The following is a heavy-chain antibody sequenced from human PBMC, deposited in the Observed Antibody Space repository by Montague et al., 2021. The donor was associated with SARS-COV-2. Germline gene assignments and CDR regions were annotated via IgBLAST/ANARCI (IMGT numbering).Heavy chain of an antibody. CDR1: GGSFSKYY. D-gene: IGHD5-12*01. CDR3: ARHERQWLRLYPYYFDY. J-gene: IGHJ4*02. V-gene: IGHV4-34*01. Sequence: SETLSLTCAVYGGSFSKYYWSWTRQPPGKGLEWIGESTHRGSTNYNPSLKSRVTVSVDTSKNQFSLKLSSVTAADTAVYYCARHERQWLRLYPYYFDYWGQGTLVTVSS. CDR2: STHRGST.